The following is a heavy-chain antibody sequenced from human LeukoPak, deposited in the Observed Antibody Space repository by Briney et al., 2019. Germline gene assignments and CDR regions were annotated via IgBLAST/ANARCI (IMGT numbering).Heavy chain of an antibody. J-gene: IGHJ4*02. CDR2: ISDSGGTT. CDR1: GFTFSSYW. D-gene: IGHD3-16*01. V-gene: IGHV3-23*01. Sequence: PGGSLRLSCAASGFTFSSYWMHWVRQAPGKGLVWVSVISDSGGTTYYADSVKGRFTISRDNSKNTLYLQMNSLRAEDTAIYYCASRWGYSFDHWGQGTLVTVSS. CDR3: ASRWGYSFDH.